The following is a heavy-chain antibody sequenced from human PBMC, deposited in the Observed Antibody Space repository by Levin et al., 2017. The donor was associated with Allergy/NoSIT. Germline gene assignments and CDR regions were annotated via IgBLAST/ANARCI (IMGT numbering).Heavy chain of an antibody. CDR1: GFTVSSNY. CDR3: ARDFKEASSSWWEGGGYYYYMDV. J-gene: IGHJ6*03. Sequence: GGSLRLSCAASGFTVSSNYMSWVRQAPGKGLEWVSVIYSGGSTYYADSVKGRFTISRDNSKNTLYLQMNSLRAEDTAVYYCARDFKEASSSWWEGGGYYYYMDVWGKGTTVTVSS. D-gene: IGHD6-13*01. CDR2: IYSGGST. V-gene: IGHV3-53*01.